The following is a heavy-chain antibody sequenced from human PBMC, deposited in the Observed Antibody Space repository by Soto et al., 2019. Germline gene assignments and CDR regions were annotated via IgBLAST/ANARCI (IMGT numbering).Heavy chain of an antibody. J-gene: IGHJ3*02. Sequence: GGSLRLSCAASGFTFSSYAMHWVRQAPGKGLEWVAVISYDGSNKYYADSVKGRFTISRDNSKNTLYLQMNSLRAEDTAVYYCAREDDYGDSYAFDIWGQGTMVTVSS. CDR3: AREDDYGDSYAFDI. D-gene: IGHD4-17*01. CDR2: ISYDGSNK. V-gene: IGHV3-30-3*01. CDR1: GFTFSSYA.